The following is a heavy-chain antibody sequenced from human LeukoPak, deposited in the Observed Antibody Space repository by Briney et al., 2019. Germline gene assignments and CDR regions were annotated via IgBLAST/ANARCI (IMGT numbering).Heavy chain of an antibody. J-gene: IGHJ6*03. Sequence: SVKVSCKASGGTFSSYAISWVRQAPGQGLEWMGGIIPIFGTANYAQKFQGRATITTDESTSTAYMELSSLRSEDTAVYYCARGPLYCSSTSCYSPGYYYYYMDVWGKGTTVTVSS. CDR3: ARGPLYCSSTSCYSPGYYYYYMDV. V-gene: IGHV1-69*05. D-gene: IGHD2-2*01. CDR2: IIPIFGTA. CDR1: GGTFSSYA.